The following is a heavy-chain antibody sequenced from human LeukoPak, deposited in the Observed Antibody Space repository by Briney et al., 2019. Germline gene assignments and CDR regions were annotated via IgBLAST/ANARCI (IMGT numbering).Heavy chain of an antibody. CDR2: ISAYNGNT. CDR1: GGTFSSYA. D-gene: IGHD1-14*01. J-gene: IGHJ4*02. CDR3: AREAPPDPDSAIDY. Sequence: ASVKVSCKASGGTFSSYAISWVRQAPGQGLEWMGWISAYNGNTNYAQKLQGRVTMTTDTSTSTAYMELRSLRSDDTAVYYCAREAPPDPDSAIDYWGQGTLVTVSS. V-gene: IGHV1-18*01.